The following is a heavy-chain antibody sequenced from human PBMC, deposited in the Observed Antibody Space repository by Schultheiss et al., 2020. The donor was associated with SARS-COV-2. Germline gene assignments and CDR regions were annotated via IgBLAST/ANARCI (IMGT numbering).Heavy chain of an antibody. Sequence: SETLSLTCTVSSGSLIPYYWTWIRQPPGKGLEWIGYISYTGSPSYNPSLKSRVTFSLDTSKNQFSLKLGSVTAADTAVYFCARATRVESLFSVRGGSFDFWGRVPWSPSPQ. CDR1: SGSLIPYY. J-gene: IGHJ4*02. CDR2: ISYTGSP. CDR3: ARATRVESLFSVRGGSFDF. V-gene: IGHV4-59*01. D-gene: IGHD5-24*01.